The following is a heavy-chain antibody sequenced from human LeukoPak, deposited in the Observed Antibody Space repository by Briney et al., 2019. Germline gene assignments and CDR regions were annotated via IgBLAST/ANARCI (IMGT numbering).Heavy chain of an antibody. D-gene: IGHD4-17*01. CDR1: GFPFSDYW. CDR3: ARSQTGLRCPDY. CDR2: ISYDGTTK. Sequence: PGGSLRLSCEGSGFPFSDYWMSWVRQAPGKGLEWVTIISYDGTTKYYADSVKGRFTISRDNSKNTLYLQMNSLRAEDTALYYCARSQTGLRCPDYWGQGTLVTVSS. J-gene: IGHJ4*02. V-gene: IGHV3-30*03.